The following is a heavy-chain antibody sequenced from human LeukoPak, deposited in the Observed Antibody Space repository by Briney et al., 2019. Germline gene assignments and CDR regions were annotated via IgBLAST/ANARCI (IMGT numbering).Heavy chain of an antibody. D-gene: IGHD6-13*01. CDR3: ARHGGYSSPYLH. V-gene: IGHV4-59*08. CDR2: IYDSGTT. CDR1: GGSISNYY. Sequence: SETLSLTCTVSGGSISNYYWSWIRQPPGKGLECMGYIYDSGTTNYNPSLKSRVTISVDTSKNQFSLKLSSVTAADTAVYYCARHGGYSSPYLHWGQGTLVTVSS. J-gene: IGHJ1*01.